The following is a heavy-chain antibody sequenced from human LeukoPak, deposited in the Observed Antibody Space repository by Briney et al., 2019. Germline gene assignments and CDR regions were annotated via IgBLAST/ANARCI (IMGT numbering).Heavy chain of an antibody. CDR3: ARGQIYDYWTPVSWKFDL. V-gene: IGHV4-38-2*02. Sequence: PSETLSLTCTVSGFSITSGYFWGWIRQPPGKGLEWIGNVYTTGAGSTYHNPSLESRVTVSSDTSKNQVSLKLNSVTAADTAVYYCARGQIYDYWTPVSWKFDLWGRGTLVTVSS. CDR2: VYTTGAGST. D-gene: IGHD3-3*01. J-gene: IGHJ2*01. CDR1: GFSITSGYF.